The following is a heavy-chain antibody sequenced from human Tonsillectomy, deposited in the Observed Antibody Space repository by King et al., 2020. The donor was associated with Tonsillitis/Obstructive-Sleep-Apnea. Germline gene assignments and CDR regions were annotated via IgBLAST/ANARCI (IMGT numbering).Heavy chain of an antibody. V-gene: IGHV3-30*18. D-gene: IGHD2-15*01. CDR3: AKPSFVAVIRSHYYYYGMDV. Sequence: VQLVESGGGVVQPGKSLRLSCAASGFTFSSYGMHWVRQAPGKGLEWVAVISYDGSNKYYADSVKGRFTISRDNSKNTLYLQMNSLRAEDTAVYYCAKPSFVAVIRSHYYYYGMDVWGQGTTVTVSS. CDR1: GFTFSSYG. J-gene: IGHJ6*02. CDR2: ISYDGSNK.